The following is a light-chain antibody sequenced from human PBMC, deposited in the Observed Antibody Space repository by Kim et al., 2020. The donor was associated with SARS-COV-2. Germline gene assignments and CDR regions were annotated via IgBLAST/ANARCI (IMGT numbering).Light chain of an antibody. CDR3: YSAADNIWV. CDR2: KDN. CDR1: VLAKEY. V-gene: IGLV3-27*01. Sequence: SVSPGQTARITCSGDVLAKEYARWFQQKPGQAPVLVIYKDNERPSGIPERFSGSSSGTTVTLTISGAQVEDEADYYCYSAADNIWVFGGGTKLTVL. J-gene: IGLJ3*02.